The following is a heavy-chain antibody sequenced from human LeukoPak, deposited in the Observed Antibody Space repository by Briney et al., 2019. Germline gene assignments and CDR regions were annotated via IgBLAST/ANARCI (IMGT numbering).Heavy chain of an antibody. CDR2: IYYSGST. CDR3: AREHCSGGSCYSIYYYYYMDV. D-gene: IGHD2-15*01. V-gene: IGHV4-38-2*02. Sequence: SETLSLTCSVSGYSISSGYHWGWIRQPPGKGLEWIGSIYYSGSTYYNPSLKSRVTISVDTSKNQFSLKLSSVTAADTAVYYCAREHCSGGSCYSIYYYYYMDVWGKGTTVTVSS. CDR1: GYSISSGYH. J-gene: IGHJ6*03.